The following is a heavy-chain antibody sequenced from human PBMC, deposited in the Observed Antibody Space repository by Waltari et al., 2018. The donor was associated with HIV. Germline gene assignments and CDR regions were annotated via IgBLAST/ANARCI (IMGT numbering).Heavy chain of an antibody. CDR2: ISSSSNFI. CDR1: GFSFRSYS. D-gene: IGHD1-26*01. Sequence: EVHLVESGGGLVKRGGSLRLSCAASGFSFRSYSMNWVRQAPGKGLGWVSSISSSSNFIYYADSVKGRFTISRDNAKNSLYLQMNSLRAEDTAVYYCARDGGSPPNRWFDPWGQGTLVTVSS. J-gene: IGHJ5*02. CDR3: ARDGGSPPNRWFDP. V-gene: IGHV3-21*01.